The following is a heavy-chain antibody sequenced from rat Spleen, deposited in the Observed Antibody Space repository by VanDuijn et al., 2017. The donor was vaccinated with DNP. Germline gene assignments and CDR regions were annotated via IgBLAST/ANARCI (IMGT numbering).Heavy chain of an antibody. CDR2: IRYAGDNK. Sequence: EVQLVESGGGLVQPGRSLKLSCVASGFTFNDFYMAWVRQTPQKGLEWVASIRYAGDNKEYGDSGKGRFTSSRDNGKSTLYLQINSLRSEDMATYYCARWSSSHWYFDFWGPGTMVTVSS. CDR3: ARWSSSHWYFDF. V-gene: IGHV5-22*01. CDR1: GFTFNDFY. D-gene: IGHD1-2*01. J-gene: IGHJ1*01.